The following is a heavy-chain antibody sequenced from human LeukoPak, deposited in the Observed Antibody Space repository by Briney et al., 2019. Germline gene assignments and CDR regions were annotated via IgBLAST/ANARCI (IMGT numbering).Heavy chain of an antibody. Sequence: GGSLRLSCTVSGLTFSTYNMNWVRQAPGKGLEWVSSITSSSRYIYYADSVRGRFTISRDNAKSSLYLQMNSLRAEDTAVYYCAYYHVNEEPPTFWGQGTLVTVSS. V-gene: IGHV3-21*01. CDR1: GLTFSTYN. J-gene: IGHJ4*02. CDR2: ITSSSRYI. CDR3: AYYHVNEEPPTF. D-gene: IGHD1-1*01.